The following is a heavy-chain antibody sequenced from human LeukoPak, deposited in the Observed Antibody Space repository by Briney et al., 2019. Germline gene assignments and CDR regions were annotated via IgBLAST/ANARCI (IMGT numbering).Heavy chain of an antibody. D-gene: IGHD2-21*02. CDR1: GFSFSNTY. CDR2: IYSGGNT. J-gene: IGHJ4*02. V-gene: IGHV3-53*01. Sequence: PGGSLSLSFAASGFSFSNTYMSWVRQAPGKGLEWVSIIYSGGNTYYADSVKGRFTISRDNSKNTLYLQMNRLRPEDTAVYYCARGTVTAPDYWGQGTLVTVSS. CDR3: ARGTVTAPDY.